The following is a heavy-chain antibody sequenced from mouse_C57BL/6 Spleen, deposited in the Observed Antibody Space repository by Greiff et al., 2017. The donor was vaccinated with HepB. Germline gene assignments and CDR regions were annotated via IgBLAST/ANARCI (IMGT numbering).Heavy chain of an antibody. V-gene: IGHV1-75*01. J-gene: IGHJ2*01. D-gene: IGHD1-1*01. CDR3: ARLGYGLYYFDY. Sequence: VQLVESGPELVKPGASVKISCKASGYTFTDYYINWVKQRPGQGLEWIGWIFPGSGSTYYNEKFKGKATLTVDKSSSTAYMLLSSLTSEDSAVYFCARLGYGLYYFDYWGQGTTLTVSS. CDR2: IFPGSGST. CDR1: GYTFTDYY.